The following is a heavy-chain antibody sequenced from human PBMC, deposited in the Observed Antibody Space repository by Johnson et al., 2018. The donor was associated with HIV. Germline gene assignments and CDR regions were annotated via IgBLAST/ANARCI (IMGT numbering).Heavy chain of an antibody. Sequence: VQLVESGGGLVQPGGSLRLSCAASGFTFSSYDMHWVRQATGKGLEWVSAIGTAGDTYYPGSVKGRFTISRENAKNSLYLQMTSLRAGDTAVDYCARENGGGAFDIWGQGTMVTVSS. CDR3: ARENGGGAFDI. D-gene: IGHD3-10*01. CDR1: GFTFSSYD. V-gene: IGHV3-13*01. J-gene: IGHJ3*02. CDR2: IGTAGDT.